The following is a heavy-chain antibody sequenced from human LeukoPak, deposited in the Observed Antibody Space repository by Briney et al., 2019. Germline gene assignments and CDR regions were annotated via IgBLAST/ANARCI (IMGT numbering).Heavy chain of an antibody. CDR2: ISATGNYI. Sequence: GGSLRLSCAASGFTFSSYAMSWVRQAPGKGLEWVSSISATGNYIYYADSVKGRFTISRDNAKNSLYLQMNSLRAEDTAVYYCARDRSGYTFGDWGQGTLVTVSS. CDR1: GFTFSSYA. J-gene: IGHJ4*02. D-gene: IGHD5-18*01. V-gene: IGHV3-21*01. CDR3: ARDRSGYTFGD.